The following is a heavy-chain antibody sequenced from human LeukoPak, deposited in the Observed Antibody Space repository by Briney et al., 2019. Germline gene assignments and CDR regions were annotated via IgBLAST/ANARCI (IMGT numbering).Heavy chain of an antibody. CDR2: INHSGST. Sequence: SETLSLTCAVYGGSFSGYYWSWIRQPPGKGLEWIGEINHSGSTNYNPSLKSRVTISVDTSKNQFSLKLSSVTAADTAVYYCARDGYSSSSSDYNWGQGTLVTVSS. CDR3: ARDGYSSSSSDYN. CDR1: GGSFSGYY. J-gene: IGHJ4*02. V-gene: IGHV4-34*01. D-gene: IGHD6-6*01.